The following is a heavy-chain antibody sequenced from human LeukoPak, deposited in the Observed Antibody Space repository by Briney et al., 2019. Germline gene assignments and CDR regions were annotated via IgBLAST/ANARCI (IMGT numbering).Heavy chain of an antibody. J-gene: IGHJ3*02. D-gene: IGHD3-22*01. CDR1: GFTFSSYS. V-gene: IGHV3-21*06. Sequence: PGGSLRLPCAASGFTFSSYSMNWDRQAPGKGLEWVSSIRSSSSYIYYADSLKGRFIISRDNAKNSVYLQMNSLRAEDTAVYYCARDYYLDSSGYIPAGDAFDIWGQGTMVTVSS. CDR3: ARDYYLDSSGYIPAGDAFDI. CDR2: IRSSSSYI.